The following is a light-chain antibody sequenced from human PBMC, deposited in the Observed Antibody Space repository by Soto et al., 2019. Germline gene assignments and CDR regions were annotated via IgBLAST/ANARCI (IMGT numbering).Light chain of an antibody. CDR2: DAS. Sequence: EIVLTQSPATLSLSPGEIATLYFSASQSVSSYLAWYQQKPGQAPRLLIYDASNRATGIPARFSGSGSGTDFTLTISSLEPEDFAVYYCQQRSNWPPLFTFGPGTKVDIK. J-gene: IGKJ3*01. CDR3: QQRSNWPPLFT. V-gene: IGKV3-11*01. CDR1: QSVSSY.